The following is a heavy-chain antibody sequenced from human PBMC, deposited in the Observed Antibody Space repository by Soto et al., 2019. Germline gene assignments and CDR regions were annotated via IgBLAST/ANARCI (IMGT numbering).Heavy chain of an antibody. CDR1: GGPISSGGYS. Sequence: QLQLQESGSGLVKPSQTLSLTCAVSGGPISSGGYSWSWIRQPPGKGLEWIGYIYHSGSTYYNPSLKSRVTISVDRSKNQCSLKLSSVTAADTAVYYCARGMDYGGNWFDPWGQGTLVTVSS. CDR2: IYHSGST. J-gene: IGHJ5*02. D-gene: IGHD4-17*01. V-gene: IGHV4-30-2*01. CDR3: ARGMDYGGNWFDP.